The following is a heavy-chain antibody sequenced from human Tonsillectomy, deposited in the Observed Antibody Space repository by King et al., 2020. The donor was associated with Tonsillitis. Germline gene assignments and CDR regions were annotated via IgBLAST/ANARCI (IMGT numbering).Heavy chain of an antibody. CDR1: GFTFSSNW. J-gene: IGHJ4*02. V-gene: IGHV3-7*03. CDR2: IKQDESEK. CDR3: ATKDAFYGSSPLDY. D-gene: IGHD6-19*01. Sequence: VQLVESGGGLVQPGGSLRLSCAASGFTFSSNWMTWVRQAPGKGLEWVANIKQDESEKYYVDSVKGRFTISRDNAKNSLYLQMNNLRVEDTAVYYYATKDAFYGSSPLDYWGQGTLVTVSS.